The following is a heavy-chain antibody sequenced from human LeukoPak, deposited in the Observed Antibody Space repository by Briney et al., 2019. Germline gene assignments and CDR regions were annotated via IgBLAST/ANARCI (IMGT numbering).Heavy chain of an antibody. V-gene: IGHV3-30*02. CDR1: GFTFSSYG. D-gene: IGHD6-6*01. CDR2: IRYDGSNK. J-gene: IGHJ6*03. Sequence: PGGSLRLSCAASGFTFSSYGMHWVRQAPGKGLEWVAFIRYDGSNKYYADSVKGRFTISRDNSKNTLYLQMNSLRAEDTAVYYCAKEIGRRSSSSGSYYYYYMDVWGKGTTVTVSS. CDR3: AKEIGRRSSSSGSYYYYYMDV.